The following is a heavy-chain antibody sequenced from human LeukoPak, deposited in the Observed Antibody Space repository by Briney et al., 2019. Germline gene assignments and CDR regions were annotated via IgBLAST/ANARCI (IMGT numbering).Heavy chain of an antibody. CDR1: GFTFSDYY. Sequence: GGSLRLSCAASGFTFSDYYMNWIRQAPGKGLEWASYITSSGSTIYYADSVKGRFTISRDNAKNSLYLQMNSLRAEDTAVYYCARDLSYCGGDCYLDYWGQGTLVTVSS. J-gene: IGHJ4*02. D-gene: IGHD2-21*01. CDR3: ARDLSYCGGDCYLDY. V-gene: IGHV3-11*04. CDR2: ITSSGSTI.